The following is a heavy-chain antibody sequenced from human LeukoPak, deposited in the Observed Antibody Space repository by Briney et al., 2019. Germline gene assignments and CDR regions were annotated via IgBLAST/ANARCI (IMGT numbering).Heavy chain of an antibody. D-gene: IGHD5-18*01. CDR2: IIPIFGTA. CDR1: GGTFSSYA. J-gene: IGHJ5*02. CDR3: ARGPPLDGYSYGENWFDP. Sequence: SVKVSCKASGGTFSSYAISWVRQAPGQGLEWMGRIIPIFGTANYAQKFQGRVTITTDESTSTAYMELSSLRSEDTAVYYCARGPPLDGYSYGENWFDPWGQGTLVTVSS. V-gene: IGHV1-69*05.